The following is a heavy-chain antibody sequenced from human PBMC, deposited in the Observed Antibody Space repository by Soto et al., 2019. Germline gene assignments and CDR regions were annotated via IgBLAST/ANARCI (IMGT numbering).Heavy chain of an antibody. CDR2: TSSSGSDA. J-gene: IGHJ1*01. V-gene: IGHV3-11*06. CDR1: GFIFGDYY. Sequence: PGVSLRLSCVASGFIFGDYYMNWIRQSPGKGLEWLSYTSSSGSDAKSADSLKGRFSISRDNAKNSVYLQMNSLSAEDTAVCQFVRVRGFLVWLDWGQGALVTVS. CDR3: VRVRGFLVWLD. D-gene: IGHD3-3*01.